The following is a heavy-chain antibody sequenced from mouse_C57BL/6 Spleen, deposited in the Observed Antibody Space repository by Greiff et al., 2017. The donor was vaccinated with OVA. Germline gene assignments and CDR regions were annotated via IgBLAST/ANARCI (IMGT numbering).Heavy chain of an antibody. Sequence: QVQLQQSGAELMKPGASVKLSCKATGYTLTGYWIEWVKQRPGHGLEWIGEILPGSGGTNYNEKFKGKATFTADTSSNTAYMQLSSLKTEDSDICYRSRAGYYAMDYWGQGTSVTVSS. D-gene: IGHD4-1*01. J-gene: IGHJ4*01. CDR1: GYTLTGYW. CDR3: SRAGYYAMDY. V-gene: IGHV1-9*01. CDR2: ILPGSGGT.